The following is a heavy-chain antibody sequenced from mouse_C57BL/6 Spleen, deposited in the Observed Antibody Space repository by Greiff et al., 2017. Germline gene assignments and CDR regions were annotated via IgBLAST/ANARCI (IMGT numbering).Heavy chain of an antibody. CDR1: GFTIKNTY. Sequence: EVQLQQSVAELVRPGASVKLSCTASGFTIKNTYMHWVKQRPEQGLEWIGRIDPANGNTNYNPKFQGKATITADTSSNTAYLQLSSLTSEDTAIYYCARWGYGSSLSFAYWGQGTLVTVSA. CDR2: IDPANGNT. V-gene: IGHV14-3*01. J-gene: IGHJ3*01. CDR3: ARWGYGSSLSFAY. D-gene: IGHD1-1*01.